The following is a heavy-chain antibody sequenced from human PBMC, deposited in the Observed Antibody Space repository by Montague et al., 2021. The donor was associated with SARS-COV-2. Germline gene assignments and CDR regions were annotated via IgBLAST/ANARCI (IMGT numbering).Heavy chain of an antibody. CDR1: GFSLSTSGMC. V-gene: IGHV2-70*11. CDR2: IDWDDDK. Sequence: PALVKPTQTLTLTCTFSGFSLSTSGMCVSWIRQPPGKALEWLARIDWDDDKYYSTSLKTRLTISKVTSKNQVVLTMTNMDPVDTATYYCARTHYDILPGYYYDMDVWGQGTTVTVSS. J-gene: IGHJ6*02. CDR3: ARTHYDILPGYYYDMDV. D-gene: IGHD3-9*01.